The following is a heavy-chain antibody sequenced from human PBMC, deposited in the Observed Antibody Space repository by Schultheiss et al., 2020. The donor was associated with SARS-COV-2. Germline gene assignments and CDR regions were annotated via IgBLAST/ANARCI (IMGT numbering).Heavy chain of an antibody. CDR2: IYYSGST. CDR1: GGSISSGSYY. D-gene: IGHD1-26*01. CDR3: ARHGGRGVNLIWFDP. V-gene: IGHV4-61*10. J-gene: IGHJ5*02. Sequence: SETLSLTCTVSGGSISSGSYYWSWIRQPAGKGLEWIGYIYYSGSTNYNPSLKSRVTISVDTSKNQFSLKLSSVTAADTAVYYCARHGGRGVNLIWFDPWGQGTLVTGSS.